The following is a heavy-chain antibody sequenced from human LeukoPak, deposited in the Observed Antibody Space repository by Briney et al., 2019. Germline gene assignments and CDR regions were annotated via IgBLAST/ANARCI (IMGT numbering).Heavy chain of an antibody. CDR3: ARSEKGTIYYYFVS. CDR2: ISYDGRKT. D-gene: IGHD1/OR15-1a*01. J-gene: IGHJ4*02. CDR1: GFTVSSNY. Sequence: GGPLRLSCAASGFTVSSNYMSWVPQAPGKGLKGVATISYDGRKTFYGDSAKGRFTISRDNSKKTLALQMNTLKVDDTALYYCARSEKGTIYYYFVSWGQGSLVAVSS. V-gene: IGHV3-30*03.